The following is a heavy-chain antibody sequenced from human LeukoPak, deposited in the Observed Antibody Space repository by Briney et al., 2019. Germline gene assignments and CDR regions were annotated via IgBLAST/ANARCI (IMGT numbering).Heavy chain of an antibody. CDR3: ARGWGYCSSSSCYMYYYYMDV. D-gene: IGHD2-2*02. J-gene: IGHJ6*03. V-gene: IGHV4-59*11. CDR1: DSSISSHN. Sequence: RAATLSPTCTFADSSISSHNWRWLRKPRGKGQWWGGYIPCSGRANHIPSLHRRLTLSVEPCKSQFCLQLISETAADTAVYYCARGWGYCSSSSCYMYYYYMDVWGKRPTLTLSS. CDR2: IPCSGRA.